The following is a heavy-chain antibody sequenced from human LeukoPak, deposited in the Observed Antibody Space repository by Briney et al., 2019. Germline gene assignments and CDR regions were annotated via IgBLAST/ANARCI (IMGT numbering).Heavy chain of an antibody. Sequence: GGSLRLSCAASGFTVSSNYMSWVRQAPGKGLEWVSVIYSGGSTYYADSVKGRFTISRDNSKNTLYLQMNSLRAEDTAVYYCARAGAPGGGAGKMYYFDYWGQETLAPVPS. CDR3: ARAGAPGGGAGKMYYFDY. V-gene: IGHV3-66*01. CDR2: IYSGGST. J-gene: IGHJ4*02. D-gene: IGHD6-19*01. CDR1: GFTVSSNY.